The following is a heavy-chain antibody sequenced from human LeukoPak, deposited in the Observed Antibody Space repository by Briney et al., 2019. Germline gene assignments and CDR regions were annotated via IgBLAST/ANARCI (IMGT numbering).Heavy chain of an antibody. CDR3: TASPPGVDYFDY. J-gene: IGHJ4*02. Sequence: PGVSLRLSCAASGFTFSNAWMSWVRQAPGKGLEWVGRIKSKTDVWTTDFAAPVKGRFIISRDDSEYTLYLQMHSLETEDTAVYYCTASPPGVDYFDYWGQGTLVTVSS. V-gene: IGHV3-15*01. D-gene: IGHD3-3*01. CDR1: GFTFSNAW. CDR2: IKSKTDVWTT.